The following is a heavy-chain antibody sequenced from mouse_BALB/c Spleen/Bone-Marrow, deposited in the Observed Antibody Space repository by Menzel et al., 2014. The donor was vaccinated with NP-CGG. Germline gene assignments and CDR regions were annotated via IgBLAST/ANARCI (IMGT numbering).Heavy chain of an antibody. D-gene: IGHD1-1*02. Sequence: VQLQQSGPGLVAPSQSLSITCTVSGFSLTSYGVHWVRQPPGKGLEWLGVIWAGGSTDYNSALMSRLSISKDNSKSQVFLKMNSLQTDDTAMYYCARDESGSCGDYLDQAASVTVSS. V-gene: IGHV2-9*02. CDR2: IWAGGST. CDR1: GFSLTSYG. CDR3: ARDESGSCGDY. J-gene: IGHJ4*01.